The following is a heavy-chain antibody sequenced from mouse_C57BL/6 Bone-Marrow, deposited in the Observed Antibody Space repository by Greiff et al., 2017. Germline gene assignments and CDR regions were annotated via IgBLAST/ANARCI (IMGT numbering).Heavy chain of an antibody. J-gene: IGHJ1*03. Sequence: EVQLQQSGPELVKPGASVKISCKASGYTFTDYYMNWVKQSHGKSLEWIGDINPNNGGTSYNQKFKGKATLTVDKSSSTAYMELRSLTSEDSAVYYCGRVVTTTGRYWYFDVWRTGTTVTVSS. CDR2: INPNNGGT. CDR1: GYTFTDYY. CDR3: GRVVTTTGRYWYFDV. D-gene: IGHD2-2*01. V-gene: IGHV1-26*01.